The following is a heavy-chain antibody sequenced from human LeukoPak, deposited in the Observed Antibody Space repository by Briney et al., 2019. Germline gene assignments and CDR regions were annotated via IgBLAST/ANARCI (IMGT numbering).Heavy chain of an antibody. D-gene: IGHD3-16*01. V-gene: IGHV3-48*03. CDR1: GFTFSSYE. CDR2: IGGSGSAI. Sequence: GGSLRLSCAASGFTFSSYEMSWVRQVPGKGLEWVSYIGGSGSAIYYADSVKGRFTISRDNAKNSLYLQMISLRDEDTGVYYCARDASLAGDRVEYWGQGTLVTVSS. J-gene: IGHJ4*02. CDR3: ARDASLAGDRVEY.